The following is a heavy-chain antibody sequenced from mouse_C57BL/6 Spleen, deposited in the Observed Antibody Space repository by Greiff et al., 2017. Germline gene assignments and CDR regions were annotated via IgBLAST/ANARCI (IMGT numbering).Heavy chain of an antibody. Sequence: EVQLQQSGPELVKPGASVKISCKASGYTFTDYYMNWVKQSHGKSLEWIGDINPNNGGTSYNQKFKGKATLTVDKSSSTAYMELRSLTSEDSAVYYCARKDDGYCDYWGQGTTLTVSS. J-gene: IGHJ2*01. CDR1: GYTFTDYY. V-gene: IGHV1-26*01. CDR3: ARKDDGYCDY. D-gene: IGHD2-3*01. CDR2: INPNNGGT.